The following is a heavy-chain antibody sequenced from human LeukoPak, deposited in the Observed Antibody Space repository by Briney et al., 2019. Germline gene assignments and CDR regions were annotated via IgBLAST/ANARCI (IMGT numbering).Heavy chain of an antibody. CDR3: ARDRGGDYYDSSGYYRDAFDI. J-gene: IGHJ3*02. CDR1: GYTITSYY. CDR2: INPSGGST. D-gene: IGHD3-22*01. Sequence: ASVKVSCKASGYTITSYYMHWVRQAPGQGLEWMGIINPSGGSTSYAQKFQGRVTMTRDMSTSTVYMELSSLRSEDTAVYYCARDRGGDYYDSSGYYRDAFDIWGQGTMVTVSS. V-gene: IGHV1-46*01.